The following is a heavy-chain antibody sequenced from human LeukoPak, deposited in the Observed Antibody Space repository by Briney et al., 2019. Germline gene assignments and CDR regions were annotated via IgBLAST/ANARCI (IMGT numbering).Heavy chain of an antibody. Sequence: SETLSLTCAVYGGSFSGYYWSWIRQPPGKGLEWIGEINHSGSTNYNPSLKSRVTISVDTSKNQFSLKLSSVTAADTAVYYCARELWFGEEYNGFDPWGQGTLVTVSS. J-gene: IGHJ5*02. CDR3: ARELWFGEEYNGFDP. CDR2: INHSGST. V-gene: IGHV4-34*01. CDR1: GGSFSGYY. D-gene: IGHD3-10*01.